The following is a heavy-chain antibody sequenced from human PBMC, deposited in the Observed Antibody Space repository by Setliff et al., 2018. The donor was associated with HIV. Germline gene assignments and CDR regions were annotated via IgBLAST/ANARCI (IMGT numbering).Heavy chain of an antibody. CDR2: ISPSNGYT. D-gene: IGHD3-10*01. Sequence: ASVKVSCKASGYTFSSYGISWVRQAPGQGLEWMGWISPSNGYTDYAQKFQGRVTITTDESTSTAYMELSSLRSEDTAVYYCARDHYGSGSYSYFDYWGQGTLVTVSS. CDR3: ARDHYGSGSYSYFDY. CDR1: GYTFSSYG. V-gene: IGHV1-18*01. J-gene: IGHJ4*02.